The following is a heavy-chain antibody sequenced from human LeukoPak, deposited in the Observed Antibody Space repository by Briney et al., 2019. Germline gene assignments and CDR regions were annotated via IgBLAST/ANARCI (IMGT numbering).Heavy chain of an antibody. D-gene: IGHD1-26*01. CDR3: AKDTYSGSSRYYVFDY. Sequence: PGGSLRLSYAVSGFTFSTYGIHWVRQAPGKGLEWVAFIRYDGSNEHYADSVKGRFTISRDNSKNTLYLQMNSLRAEDTAVYYCAKDTYSGSSRYYVFDYWGQGTLVTVSS. J-gene: IGHJ4*02. CDR1: GFTFSTYG. CDR2: IRYDGSNE. V-gene: IGHV3-30*02.